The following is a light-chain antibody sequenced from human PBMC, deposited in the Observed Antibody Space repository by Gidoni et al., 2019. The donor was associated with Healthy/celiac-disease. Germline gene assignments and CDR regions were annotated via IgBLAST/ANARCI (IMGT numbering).Light chain of an antibody. CDR3: QQYDNLPSIT. Sequence: DIQMTQSPSSLSASVGDRVTITCHASQDISNYLNWYQQKPGKAPKLLIYDASNLETGAPSRFSGSGSGTDYTFTISSLQPEDIATYYCQQYDNLPSITFGQGTRLEIK. CDR2: DAS. CDR1: QDISNY. V-gene: IGKV1-33*01. J-gene: IGKJ5*01.